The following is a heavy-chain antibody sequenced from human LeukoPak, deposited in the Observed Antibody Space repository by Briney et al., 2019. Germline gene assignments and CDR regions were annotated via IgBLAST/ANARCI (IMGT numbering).Heavy chain of an antibody. V-gene: IGHV3-64D*09. D-gene: IGHD3-10*01. CDR2: ISSNGGST. CDR3: ARAYGSGSYYFDY. Sequence: PGGSLRLSCSASGFTFSRYAMHWVRQAPGKGLEYVSAISSNGGSTYYGDSVKGRFTISRDNSKNTLYLQMSSLRAEDTAVYYCARAYGSGSYYFDYWGQGTLVTVSS. CDR1: GFTFSRYA. J-gene: IGHJ4*02.